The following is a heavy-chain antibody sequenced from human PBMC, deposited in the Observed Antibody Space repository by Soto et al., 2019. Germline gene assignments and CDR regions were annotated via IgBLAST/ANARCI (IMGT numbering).Heavy chain of an antibody. J-gene: IGHJ4*02. D-gene: IGHD1-1*01. V-gene: IGHV3-33*01. Sequence: GGAQRLSCAAAGFNFSSYVMHWVSPATGKGLEWVALIWYDGNSKYYADSVKGRFIISRDNSKNTLYLQMNSLRAEDTAVYYCARDWNNCWNDNRGQGTQVTVSS. CDR1: GFNFSSYV. CDR3: ARDWNNCWNDN. CDR2: IWYDGNSK.